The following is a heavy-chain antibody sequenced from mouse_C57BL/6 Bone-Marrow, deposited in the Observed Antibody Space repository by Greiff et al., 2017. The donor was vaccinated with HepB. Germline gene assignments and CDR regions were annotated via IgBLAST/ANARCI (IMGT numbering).Heavy chain of an antibody. J-gene: IGHJ4*01. V-gene: IGHV5-6*01. Sequence: EVQRVESGGDLVKPGGSLKLSCAASGFTFSSYGMSWVRQTPDKRLEWVATISSGGSYTYYPDSVKGRFTISRYNAKNTLYLQMSSLKSEDTAMYYCARLLYAMDYWGQGTSVTVSS. CDR2: ISSGGSYT. CDR3: ARLLYAMDY. CDR1: GFTFSSYG.